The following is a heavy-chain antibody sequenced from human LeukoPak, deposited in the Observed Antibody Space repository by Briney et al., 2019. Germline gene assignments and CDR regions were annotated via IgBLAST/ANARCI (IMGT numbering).Heavy chain of an antibody. CDR2: IYPGDSDT. CDR1: GYSFTSYW. J-gene: IGHJ4*02. D-gene: IGHD3-22*01. CDR3: ARFRSIVVVTDPIYFDY. Sequence: GESLKISCKGSGYSFTSYWIGWVRQMPGKGLEWMGIIYPGDSDTRYSPSFQGQVIISADKSISTAYLQWSSLKASDTAMYYCARFRSIVVVTDPIYFDYWGQGALVTVSS. V-gene: IGHV5-51*01.